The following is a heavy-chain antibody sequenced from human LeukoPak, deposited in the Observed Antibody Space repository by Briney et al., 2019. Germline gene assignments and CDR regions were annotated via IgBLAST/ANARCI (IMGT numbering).Heavy chain of an antibody. V-gene: IGHV4-39*07. J-gene: IGHJ5*02. CDR2: IYYSGST. CDR3: ARIGGDGYRPHLRWFDP. D-gene: IGHD5-24*01. Sequence: TSETLSLTCTVSGGSISGSSYYWGWIRQPPGKGLEWIGSIYYSGSTYYNPSLKSRVTISVDTSKNQFSLKLNSVTAADTAVYYCARIGGDGYRPHLRWFDPWGQGTLVTVSS. CDR1: GGSISGSSYY.